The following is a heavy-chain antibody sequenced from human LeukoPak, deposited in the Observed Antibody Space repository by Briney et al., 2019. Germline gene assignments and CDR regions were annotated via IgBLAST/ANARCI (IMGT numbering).Heavy chain of an antibody. CDR3: AREQYYDRAPNFDY. D-gene: IGHD3-22*01. CDR1: GFTFSSYA. J-gene: IGHJ4*02. V-gene: IGHV3-30*04. Sequence: GGSLRLSCAASGFTFSSYAMHWVRQAPGKGLEWVAVISYDGSNKYYADSVKGRFTISRDNSKNTLYLQMNSLRAEDTAVYYCAREQYYDRAPNFDYWGQGTLVTVSS. CDR2: ISYDGSNK.